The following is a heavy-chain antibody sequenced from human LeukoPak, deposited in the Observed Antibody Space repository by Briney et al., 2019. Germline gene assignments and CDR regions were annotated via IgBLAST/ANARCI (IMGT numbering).Heavy chain of an antibody. V-gene: IGHV3-23*01. CDR2: ISGSGGST. Sequence: GGSLRLSCAASGFTFSSYAMSWVRQAPGEGLEWVSAISGSGGSTYYADSVKGRFTISRDNSKNTLYLQMNSLRAEDTAVYYCAKRAPHYYDSSGYPTDPFDYWGQGTLVTVSS. D-gene: IGHD3-22*01. J-gene: IGHJ4*02. CDR3: AKRAPHYYDSSGYPTDPFDY. CDR1: GFTFSSYA.